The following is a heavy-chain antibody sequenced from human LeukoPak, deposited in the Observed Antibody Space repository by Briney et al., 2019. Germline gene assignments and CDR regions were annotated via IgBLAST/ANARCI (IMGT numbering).Heavy chain of an antibody. Sequence: PGGSLRLSCAASGFTFSSYGMHWVRQAPGKGLEWVAFIRYDGSNKYYADSVKGRFTISRDNSENTLYLQMNSLRAEDTAVYYCATERPGELRYFDWIYDAFDIWGQGTMVTVSS. V-gene: IGHV3-30*02. CDR1: GFTFSSYG. D-gene: IGHD3-9*01. CDR3: ATERPGELRYFDWIYDAFDI. J-gene: IGHJ3*02. CDR2: IRYDGSNK.